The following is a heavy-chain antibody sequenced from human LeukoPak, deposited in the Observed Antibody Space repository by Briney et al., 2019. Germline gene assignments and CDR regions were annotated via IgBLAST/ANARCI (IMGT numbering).Heavy chain of an antibody. V-gene: IGHV3-23*01. CDR2: ISGGGGST. CDR1: GFTFSSYD. CDR3: AKTKVLRYFGGIFDY. D-gene: IGHD3-9*01. J-gene: IGHJ4*02. Sequence: GGTLRLSCAASGFTFSSYDMSWVRQAPGKGLEWVSGISGGGGSTYYADSVKGRFTISRDNSKNTLYLQMNSLRAEDTAVYSCAKTKVLRYFGGIFDYWGQGTLVTVSS.